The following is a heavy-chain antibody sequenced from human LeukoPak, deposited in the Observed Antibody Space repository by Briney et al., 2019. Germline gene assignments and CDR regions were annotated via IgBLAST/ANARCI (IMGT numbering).Heavy chain of an antibody. CDR3: AKSGGVGTVTPFDY. Sequence: GGSLRLSCAASGFTFSSYSMNWVRQAPGKGLEWVSTISGSGGSIYYADSVKGRFTISRDNSKNTLYLQMNSLRAEDTAVYYCAKSGGVGTVTPFDYWGQGTLVTVSS. CDR2: ISGSGGSI. V-gene: IGHV3-23*01. CDR1: GFTFSSYS. D-gene: IGHD4-17*01. J-gene: IGHJ4*02.